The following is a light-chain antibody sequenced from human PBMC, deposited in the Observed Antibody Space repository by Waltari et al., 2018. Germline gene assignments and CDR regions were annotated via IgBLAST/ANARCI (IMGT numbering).Light chain of an antibody. CDR2: KAS. Sequence: DIQMTQSPSTLSAFLGDRVAIPSRATESSDTWLAWYQQKPGKAPKLLIYKASSLESGVPSRFSGSGSGTEFTITISSLQPDDFATYYCQQYNRYSLVTFGQGTKLE. V-gene: IGKV1-5*03. CDR3: QQYNRYSLVT. CDR1: ESSDTW. J-gene: IGKJ2*01.